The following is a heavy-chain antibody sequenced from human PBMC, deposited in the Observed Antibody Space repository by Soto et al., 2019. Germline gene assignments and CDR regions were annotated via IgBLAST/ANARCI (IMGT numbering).Heavy chain of an antibody. Sequence: EVQLLESGGGLVQPGGSLRLSCAASGFTFSSYAMSWVRQAPGKGLEWVSAISGSGGSTYYADSVKGRFTISRDNSKNTLYLQMNSLRAEDTAVYYCAKDLVHGSGSYYGYYFDYWGQGTLVTVSS. D-gene: IGHD3-10*01. J-gene: IGHJ4*02. CDR3: AKDLVHGSGSYYGYYFDY. V-gene: IGHV3-23*01. CDR1: GFTFSSYA. CDR2: ISGSGGST.